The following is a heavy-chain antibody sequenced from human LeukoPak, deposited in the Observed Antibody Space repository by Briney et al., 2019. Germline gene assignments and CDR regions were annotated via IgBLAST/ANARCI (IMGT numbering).Heavy chain of an antibody. V-gene: IGHV3-23*01. CDR2: INDSGGST. CDR1: GFIFSSYA. CDR3: ARPYTSDYRGAFDI. D-gene: IGHD6-19*01. J-gene: IGHJ3*02. Sequence: GGSLRLSCAASGFIFSSYAMSWVRQAPGKGLEWVSTINDSGGSTYYADSVKGRFTISRDNFKNTLYLQMNSLRAEDTAVYYCARPYTSDYRGAFDIWGQGTMVTVSS.